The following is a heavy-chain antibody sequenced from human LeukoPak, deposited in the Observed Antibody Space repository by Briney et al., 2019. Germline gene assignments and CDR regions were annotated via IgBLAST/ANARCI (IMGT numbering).Heavy chain of an antibody. Sequence: GGSLRLSCVVSGFTFSTYGMHWVRQAPGKGLEWVAVIWYDGSNKYYADSVKGRFTISRDNSKNTLYLHMNSLRAEDTAVYYCATRYDSSGYYYEPYFDYWGQGTLVTVSS. V-gene: IGHV3-33*01. CDR1: GFTFSTYG. D-gene: IGHD3-22*01. J-gene: IGHJ4*02. CDR3: ATRYDSSGYYYEPYFDY. CDR2: IWYDGSNK.